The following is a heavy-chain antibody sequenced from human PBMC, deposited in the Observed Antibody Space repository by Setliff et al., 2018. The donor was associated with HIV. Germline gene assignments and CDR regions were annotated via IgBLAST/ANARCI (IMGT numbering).Heavy chain of an antibody. Sequence: GGSLRLSCAASGFTFNTHAMSWVRQAPGKGLEWVSGISGSGNYTFSADSVKGRFTISRDNSKNILYLQMNSLTAEDTAVYYCAREGNYESRLDYWGQGTQVTVSS. CDR2: ISGSGNYT. CDR1: GFTFNTHA. D-gene: IGHD3-22*01. J-gene: IGHJ4*02. V-gene: IGHV3-23*01. CDR3: AREGNYESRLDY.